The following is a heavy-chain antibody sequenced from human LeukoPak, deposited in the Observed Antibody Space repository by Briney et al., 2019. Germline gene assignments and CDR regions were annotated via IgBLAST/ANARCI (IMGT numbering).Heavy chain of an antibody. CDR2: IRSKAYGGTT. V-gene: IGHV3-49*04. CDR1: GFTFGDYA. D-gene: IGHD3-10*01. CDR3: TRLGQSLLWFGEFYYYYGMDV. J-gene: IGHJ6*04. Sequence: GGSLRLSCTASGFTFGDYAMSWVRQAPGKGLEWVGFIRSKAYGGTTEYAASVKGRFTISRDDSKSIAYLQMNSLKTEDTAVYYCTRLGQSLLWFGEFYYYYGMDVWGKGTTVTVSS.